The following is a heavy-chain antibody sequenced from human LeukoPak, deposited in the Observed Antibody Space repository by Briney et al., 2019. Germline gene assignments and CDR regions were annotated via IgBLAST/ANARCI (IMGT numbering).Heavy chain of an antibody. CDR1: GFTFSSYD. D-gene: IGHD7-27*01. Sequence: GGSLRLSCAASGFTFSSYDMHWVRQAPGKGLEWVAVISYNGGITYYADSVKGRFTISRDNSKNTLYLQMNSLRAEDTAVYYCAKDSLGSTLPDYWGQGTLVTVSS. CDR3: AKDSLGSTLPDY. V-gene: IGHV3-30*18. J-gene: IGHJ4*02. CDR2: ISYNGGIT.